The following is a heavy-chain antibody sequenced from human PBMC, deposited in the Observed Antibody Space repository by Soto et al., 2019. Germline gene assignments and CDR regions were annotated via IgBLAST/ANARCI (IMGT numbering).Heavy chain of an antibody. Sequence: GGSXRLCCEASVFTFIDYFITLIRHAPGKGLEWISYISSSSRYTSYSDSVKGRFTISRDDVKNSLYLQMNSMRAEDTEVYYCASIRPGHYDILTGFGDLDVWGKGTVV. D-gene: IGHD3-9*01. CDR3: ASIRPGHYDILTGFGDLDV. CDR1: VFTFIDYF. V-gene: IGHV3-11*03. J-gene: IGHJ3*01. CDR2: ISSSSRYT.